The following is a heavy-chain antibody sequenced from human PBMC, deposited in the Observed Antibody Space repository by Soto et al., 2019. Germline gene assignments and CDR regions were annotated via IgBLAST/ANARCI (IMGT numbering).Heavy chain of an antibody. Sequence: QVQLVQSGAEVKKPGASVKVSCKASGYTFTSYDINWVRQATGQGLEWMGWMNPKSGNTVYAQKFQDRVTMTRNTSISTAYMELSSLRSEDTAVYDCARERNMYGMDVWGQGTTVTVSS. D-gene: IGHD1-1*01. CDR3: ARERNMYGMDV. CDR2: MNPKSGNT. CDR1: GYTFTSYD. J-gene: IGHJ6*02. V-gene: IGHV1-8*01.